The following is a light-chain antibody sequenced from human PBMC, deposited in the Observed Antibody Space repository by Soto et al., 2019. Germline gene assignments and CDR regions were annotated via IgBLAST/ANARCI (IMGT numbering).Light chain of an antibody. Sequence: EIVMTQSPATLSVSPGERATLSCRASQSVSSNLAWYQQKPGQAPRLLIYGASTRATSNPARFSGSGSGTELTLTISSLQSEDFAVYYCQQYNIWSLFTFGPGTKVDIK. CDR1: QSVSSN. CDR3: QQYNIWSLFT. V-gene: IGKV3-15*01. CDR2: GAS. J-gene: IGKJ3*01.